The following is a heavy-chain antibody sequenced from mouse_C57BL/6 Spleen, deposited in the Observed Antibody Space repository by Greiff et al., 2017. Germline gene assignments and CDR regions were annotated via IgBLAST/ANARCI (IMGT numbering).Heavy chain of an antibody. CDR2: LYPGGGYT. V-gene: IGHV1-63*01. CDR1: GYTFTNYW. CDR3: ARRYSNYDAMDY. D-gene: IGHD2-5*01. Sequence: QVQLQQSGAELVRPGTSVKMSCKASGYTFTNYWIGWAKQRPGHGLEWIGDLYPGGGYTNYNEKFKGKATLTADKSSSTAYMQFSSLTSEDSAIYYCARRYSNYDAMDYWGQGTSVTVSS. J-gene: IGHJ4*01.